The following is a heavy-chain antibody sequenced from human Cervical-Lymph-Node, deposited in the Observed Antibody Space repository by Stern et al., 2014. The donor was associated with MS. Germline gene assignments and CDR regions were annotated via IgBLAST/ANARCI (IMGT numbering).Heavy chain of an antibody. Sequence: QVQLQESGPGLVKPSQTLSLTCAVTGGSISSAEYYWSWIRQSPGKGLEWIGYIPNSGPTYYNPSLKSRVTMSVDTSKNQFSLKLRSVTAADTAVYYCSRDADGYSLVFGYWGRGTLVTVSS. CDR2: IPNSGPT. CDR3: SRDADGYSLVFGY. CDR1: GGSISSAEYY. D-gene: IGHD5-24*01. J-gene: IGHJ4*02. V-gene: IGHV4-30-4*01.